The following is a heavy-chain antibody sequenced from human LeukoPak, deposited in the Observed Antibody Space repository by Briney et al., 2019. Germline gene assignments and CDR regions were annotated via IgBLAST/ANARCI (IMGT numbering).Heavy chain of an antibody. J-gene: IGHJ3*02. V-gene: IGHV3-30*02. Sequence: GGSLRLSCAASGFIFSSYGMHWVRQAPGKGLEWVAFIRYDGSNKYYADSVKGRFTISRDNSKNTLKLQMNSLRADDTAVYYCAKDANSSGLRGGAAFDIWGQGTMVTVSS. CDR2: IRYDGSNK. CDR3: AKDANSSGLRGGAAFDI. D-gene: IGHD3-22*01. CDR1: GFIFSSYG.